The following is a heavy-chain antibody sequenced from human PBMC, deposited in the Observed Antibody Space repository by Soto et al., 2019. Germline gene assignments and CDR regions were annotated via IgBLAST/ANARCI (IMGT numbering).Heavy chain of an antibody. Sequence: GGSLRLSCTASGFTFGDYAMSWFRQAPGKGLEWVGFIRSKAYGGTTEYAASVKGRFTISRDDSKSIAYLQMNSLKTEDTAVYYCTRLPWGYYYYYGMDVWGQGTTVTVSS. D-gene: IGHD7-27*01. CDR1: GFTFGDYA. CDR2: IRSKAYGGTT. J-gene: IGHJ6*02. V-gene: IGHV3-49*03. CDR3: TRLPWGYYYYYGMDV.